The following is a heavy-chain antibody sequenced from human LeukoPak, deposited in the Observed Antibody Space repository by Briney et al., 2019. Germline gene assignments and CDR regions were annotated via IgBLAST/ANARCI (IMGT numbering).Heavy chain of an antibody. CDR2: IYPGDSDT. D-gene: IGHD6-13*01. CDR3: ARQPAAAGRIDY. Sequence: GESLKISCKVSGYIFTSYWIGWVRQMPGKGLEWMGIIYPGDSDTRYSPSFQGQVTTSADKSISTAYLQWSSLKASDTAMYYCARQPAAAGRIDYWGQGTLVTVSS. J-gene: IGHJ4*02. V-gene: IGHV5-51*01. CDR1: GYIFTSYW.